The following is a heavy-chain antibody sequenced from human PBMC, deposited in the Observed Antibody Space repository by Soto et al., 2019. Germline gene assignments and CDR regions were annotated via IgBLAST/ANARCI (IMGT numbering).Heavy chain of an antibody. CDR1: GSSISSYY. CDR3: ARLLRESGYDSTQVPIYYYYYMDV. J-gene: IGHJ6*03. V-gene: IGHV4-59*01. D-gene: IGHD5-12*01. Sequence: SETLSLTCTVSGSSISSYYLSWIRQPPGKGLEWIGYIYYSGSTNYNPSLKSRVTISVDTSKNQFSLKLSSVTAADTAVYYCARLLRESGYDSTQVPIYYYYYMDVWGKGTTVTVSS. CDR2: IYYSGST.